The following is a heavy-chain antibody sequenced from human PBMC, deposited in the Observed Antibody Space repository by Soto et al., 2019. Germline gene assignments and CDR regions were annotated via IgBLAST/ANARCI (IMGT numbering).Heavy chain of an antibody. V-gene: IGHV3-21*01. J-gene: IGHJ6*02. Sequence: GGSLRLSCAASGFTFSSYSMNWVRQAPGKGLEWVSSISSSSSYIYYADSVKGRFTISRDNAKNSLYLQMNGLRAEDTAVYYCARDMAGPVYYYYYGMDVWGQGTTVTVSS. CDR1: GFTFSSYS. CDR2: ISSSSSYI. CDR3: ARDMAGPVYYYYYGMDV.